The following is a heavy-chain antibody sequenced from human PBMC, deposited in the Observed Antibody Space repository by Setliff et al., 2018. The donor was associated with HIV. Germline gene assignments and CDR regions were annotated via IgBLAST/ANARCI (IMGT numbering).Heavy chain of an antibody. CDR3: ARTMLLPATQPFDY. CDR1: GGSFSGYS. CDR2: INRSGGT. J-gene: IGHJ4*02. Sequence: SATLSLTCAVYGGSFSGYSWSWLRQPPGKGLEWIGDINRSGGTNYHPSLESRLTMSVDTSKKHFSLKLSSMTAADTAVYYCARTMLLPATQPFDYWGQGTLVTVSS. V-gene: IGHV4-34*01. D-gene: IGHD3-22*01.